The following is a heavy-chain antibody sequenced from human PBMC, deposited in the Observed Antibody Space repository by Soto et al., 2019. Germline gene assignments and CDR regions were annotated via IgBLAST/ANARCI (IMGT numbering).Heavy chain of an antibody. CDR2: IYYSGST. CDR1: GGSVRSSDYY. V-gene: IGHV4-61*08. Sequence: QVQLQESGPGLVKPSETLSLTCTVSGGSVRSSDYYWSWIRQPPGKGPEWIGFIYYSGSTNYNPSLKSRVTISLDTSKNQFSLKLSSVTAADTAVYYCARDWESSTYPFDYWGQGTLVTVSS. J-gene: IGHJ4*02. CDR3: ARDWESSTYPFDY. D-gene: IGHD2-2*01.